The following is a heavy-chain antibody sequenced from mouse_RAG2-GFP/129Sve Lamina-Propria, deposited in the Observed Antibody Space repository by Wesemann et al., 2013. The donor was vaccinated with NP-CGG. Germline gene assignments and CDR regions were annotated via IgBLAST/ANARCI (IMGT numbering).Heavy chain of an antibody. CDR3: ARVYGSSYRFAY. J-gene: IGHJ3*01. V-gene: IGHV1-34*01. Sequence: WIGYIYPNNGGNGYNQKFKGKATLTVDKSSSTAYMELRSLTSEDSAVYYCARVYGSSYRFAYWGQGTLVTVSA. D-gene: IGHD1-1*01. CDR2: IYPNNGGN.